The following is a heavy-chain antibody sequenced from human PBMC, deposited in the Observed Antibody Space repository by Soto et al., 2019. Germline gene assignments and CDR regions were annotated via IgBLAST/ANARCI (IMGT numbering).Heavy chain of an antibody. Sequence: APLQVSRKASGYTVTTYGITWVQQDPVQGLEWMGWISTYNGDTHYAQRLQGRVTMTTDTSTSTAYLELRSLRSDDTAVYFCARDPSNTSGWHTTFDYWGQGSRVTVST. CDR2: ISTYNGDT. D-gene: IGHD6-19*01. V-gene: IGHV1-18*01. J-gene: IGHJ4*02. CDR1: GYTVTTYG. CDR3: ARDPSNTSGWHTTFDY.